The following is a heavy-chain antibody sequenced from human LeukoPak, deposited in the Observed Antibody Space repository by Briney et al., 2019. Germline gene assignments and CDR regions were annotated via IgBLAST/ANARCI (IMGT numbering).Heavy chain of an antibody. CDR2: IYGGGST. CDR3: ARAPGPSRTSGAPGD. J-gene: IGHJ4*02. Sequence: GGSLRLSCAASGFTVGTNYMTWVRQAPGKGLEWVSVIYGGGSTFYADSVKGRFTISRDNSKNTLYLQMNSLRAEDTAVYYCARAPGPSRTSGAPGDWGQGTLLTVSS. CDR1: GFTVGTNY. D-gene: IGHD2-8*01. V-gene: IGHV3-53*01.